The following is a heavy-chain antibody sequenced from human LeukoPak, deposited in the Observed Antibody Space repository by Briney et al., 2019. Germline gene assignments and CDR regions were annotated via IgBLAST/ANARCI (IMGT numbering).Heavy chain of an antibody. V-gene: IGHV3-11*01. J-gene: IGHJ4*02. Sequence: KPGGSLRLSCTVSGLTLTDHYMSWFRQSPGRGLEWISWITSSGNTRDYADSVKGRFTISRDNTKNSVYLQMTSLRPDDTAVYYCARDPDYGDPYWGQGTLVTVSS. CDR1: GLTLTDHY. CDR2: ITSSGNTR. D-gene: IGHD4-17*01. CDR3: ARDPDYGDPY.